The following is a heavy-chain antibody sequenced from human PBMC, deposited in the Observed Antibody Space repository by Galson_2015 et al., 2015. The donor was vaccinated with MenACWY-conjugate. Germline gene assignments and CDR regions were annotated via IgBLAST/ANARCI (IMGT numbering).Heavy chain of an antibody. V-gene: IGHV3-48*02. Sequence: SLRLSCAASGFTFSDYTMNWVRQAPGKGLEWVSCISITSSTIYYADSVKGRFTISRDNAKKSLYLRMNSLRDEDTAVYYCARGQWFGELLTYYFDYWGQGTLVTVSS. CDR1: GFTFSDYT. D-gene: IGHD3-10*01. J-gene: IGHJ4*02. CDR3: ARGQWFGELLTYYFDY. CDR2: ISITSSTI.